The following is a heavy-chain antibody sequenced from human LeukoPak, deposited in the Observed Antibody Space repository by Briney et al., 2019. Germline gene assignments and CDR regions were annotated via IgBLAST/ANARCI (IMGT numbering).Heavy chain of an antibody. Sequence: GGSLRLSCAASGFTFSSYAMSWVRQAPGKGLEWVSAISGSGSTTYYADSVKGRFTISRDNPKNTLYLQMNSLRAEDTAVYYCAKSKVLLWFGEPSDVWGKGTTVTVSS. J-gene: IGHJ6*04. V-gene: IGHV3-23*01. CDR2: ISGSGSTT. CDR1: GFTFSSYA. CDR3: AKSKVLLWFGEPSDV. D-gene: IGHD3-10*01.